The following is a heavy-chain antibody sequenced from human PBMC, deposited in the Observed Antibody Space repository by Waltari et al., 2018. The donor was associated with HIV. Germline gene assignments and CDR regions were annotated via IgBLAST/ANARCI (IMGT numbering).Heavy chain of an antibody. Sequence: QLQLPESGPGLVKPSETLSLTCAVSGGSISSSSSYWGWIRQPPGKGLEWIGSIYYSGSTYYNPPLKSRVTISVDTSKNQFSLKLSSVTAADTAVYYCARHVRSSIWFDYWGQGTLVTVSS. CDR2: IYYSGST. J-gene: IGHJ5*01. CDR3: ARHVRSSIWFDY. D-gene: IGHD3-10*02. V-gene: IGHV4-39*01. CDR1: GGSISSSSSY.